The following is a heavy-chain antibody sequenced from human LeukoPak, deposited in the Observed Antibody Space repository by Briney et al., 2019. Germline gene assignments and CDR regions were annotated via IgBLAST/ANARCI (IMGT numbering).Heavy chain of an antibody. CDR1: GYTVTHYY. Sequence: GSSVKVSCKASGYTVTHYYIHGVRQAPGQGRDGMGWINPYKGGTNYADKSQGRVTMTSDTSITTAYMELTSLRSDDTAISYCATLRRSGWYIGDWGQGTLVTVSS. D-gene: IGHD6-19*01. V-gene: IGHV1-2*02. CDR2: INPYKGGT. CDR3: ATLRRSGWYIGD. J-gene: IGHJ4*02.